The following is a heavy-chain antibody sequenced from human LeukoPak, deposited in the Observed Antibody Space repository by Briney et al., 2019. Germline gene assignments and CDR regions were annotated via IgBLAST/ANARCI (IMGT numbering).Heavy chain of an antibody. V-gene: IGHV7-4-1*02. D-gene: IGHD4-17*01. J-gene: IGHJ6*03. CDR3: ARAGAPYFYYYMDV. CDR1: GYTFTRYA. Sequence: ASVKVSCKASGYTFTRYAMNWVRQAPGQGLEWMGWINTNTGNPTYAQGFTGRFVFSLDTSVSTAYLQISSLKAEDTALYYCARAGAPYFYYYMDVWGQGTLVTVSS. CDR2: INTNTGNP.